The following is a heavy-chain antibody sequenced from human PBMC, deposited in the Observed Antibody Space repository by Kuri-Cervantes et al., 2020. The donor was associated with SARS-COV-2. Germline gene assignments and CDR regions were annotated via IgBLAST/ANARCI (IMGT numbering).Heavy chain of an antibody. V-gene: IGHV3-21*01. CDR2: ISSSSTYI. CDR3: ARGIAAAGGYYYMDV. D-gene: IGHD6-13*01. Sequence: GESLKILCAASGFTFSSYSMNWVRQAPGKGLEWVSSISSSSTYIYYADSVKGRFTISRDNAKNSLYLQMNSLRAEDTAVYYCARGIAAAGGYYYMDVWGKGTTVTVSS. J-gene: IGHJ6*03. CDR1: GFTFSSYS.